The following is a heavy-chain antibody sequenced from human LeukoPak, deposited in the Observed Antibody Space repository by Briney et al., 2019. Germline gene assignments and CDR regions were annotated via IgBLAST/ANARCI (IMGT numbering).Heavy chain of an antibody. CDR3: ARGSGSSSWLDP. CDR2: IYPGDSDT. V-gene: IGHV5-51*01. J-gene: IGHJ5*02. Sequence: GESLKISCRGSGYNFKNHWIGWVRQIPGKGLELMGLIYPGDSDTKYSPSFEGQVTMSVDKSISAAFLQWSSLKASNTAIYYCARGSGSSSWLDPWGQGTLVTVSS. D-gene: IGHD3-10*01. CDR1: GYNFKNHW.